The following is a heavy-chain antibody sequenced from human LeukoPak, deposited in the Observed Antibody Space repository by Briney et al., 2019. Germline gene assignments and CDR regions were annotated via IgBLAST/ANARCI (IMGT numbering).Heavy chain of an antibody. CDR2: ISGSGDAT. D-gene: IGHD6-13*01. CDR3: AKGDSSRWDY. J-gene: IGHJ4*02. Sequence: GGSLRLSCAASGFGFRSHAMSWVRQAPGRGLEWVSAISGSGDATFYADSVKGRFTISRDSFKNTLYLQMNSLRGEDTALYYCAKGDSSRWDYWGQGTLVTVSS. V-gene: IGHV3-23*01. CDR1: GFGFRSHA.